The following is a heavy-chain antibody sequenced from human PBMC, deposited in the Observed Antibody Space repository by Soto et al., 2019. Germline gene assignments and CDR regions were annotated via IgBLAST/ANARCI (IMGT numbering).Heavy chain of an antibody. D-gene: IGHD5-12*01. CDR3: ARDYVEMATGDGY. V-gene: IGHV3-30-3*01. CDR2: ISYDGSNK. CDR1: GFTFSSYA. J-gene: IGHJ4*02. Sequence: QVQLVESGGGVVQPGRSLRLSCAASGFTFSSYAMHWVRQAPGKGLEWVAVISYDGSNKYYADSVKGRFTISRDKSKNTLYLQMNSLRAEDTAVYYCARDYVEMATGDGYWGQGTLVTVSS.